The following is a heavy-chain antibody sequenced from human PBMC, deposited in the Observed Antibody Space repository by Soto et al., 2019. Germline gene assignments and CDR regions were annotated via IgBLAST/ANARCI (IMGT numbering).Heavy chain of an antibody. Sequence: GGSLRLSCAASGFTFSGSAIHWVRQASGTGLEWVGRIRSKANSYATVYAASVKGRFTISRDDSKNTAYLQMNSLKTEDTAVYYCTRRGTDDSSGYYTVWGQGTLVTVSS. CDR1: GFTFSGSA. D-gene: IGHD3-22*01. CDR2: IRSKANSYAT. V-gene: IGHV3-73*01. J-gene: IGHJ4*02. CDR3: TRRGTDDSSGYYTV.